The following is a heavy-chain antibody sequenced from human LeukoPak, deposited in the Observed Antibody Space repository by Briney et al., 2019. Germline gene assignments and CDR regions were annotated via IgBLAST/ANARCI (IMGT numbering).Heavy chain of an antibody. CDR1: GYSISSGYY. D-gene: IGHD1-20*01. Sequence: SETLSLTCTVSGYSISSGYYWGWIRQPPGKGLEWIGSIYHSGSTYYNPSLKSRVTISVDTSKNQFSLKLSSVTAADTAVYYCARGITGTSFDYWGQGTLVTVSS. CDR3: ARGITGTSFDY. CDR2: IYHSGST. J-gene: IGHJ4*02. V-gene: IGHV4-38-2*02.